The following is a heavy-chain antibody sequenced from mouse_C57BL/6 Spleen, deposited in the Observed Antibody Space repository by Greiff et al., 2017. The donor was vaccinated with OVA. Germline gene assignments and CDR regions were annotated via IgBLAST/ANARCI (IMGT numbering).Heavy chain of an antibody. CDR2: ISYDGSN. CDR3: AREAYSNYDAMDY. D-gene: IGHD2-5*01. J-gene: IGHJ4*01. V-gene: IGHV3-6*01. CDR1: GYSITSGYY. Sequence: VQLQESGPGLVKPSQSLSLICSVTGYSITSGYYWNWIRQFPGTKLEWMGYISYDGSNNYNPSLKNRISITRDTSKNQFFLKLNSVTTEDTATYYCAREAYSNYDAMDYWGQGTSVTVSS.